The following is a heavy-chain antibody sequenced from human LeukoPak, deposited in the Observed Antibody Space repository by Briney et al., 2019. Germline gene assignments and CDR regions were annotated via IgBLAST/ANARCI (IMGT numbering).Heavy chain of an antibody. CDR1: GFTFRSHG. V-gene: IGHV3-30*18. CDR2: ISYEGSNK. CDR3: ANLGIAAAGRDY. D-gene: IGHD6-13*01. J-gene: IGHJ4*02. Sequence: GGSLRLSCAASGFTFRSHGMHGVRQAPGKGLEWVAVISYEGSNKYYADSVKGRFTISRDNSKNTLYLQMNSLGAEDTAVYYWANLGIAAAGRDYWGQGTLVTVSS.